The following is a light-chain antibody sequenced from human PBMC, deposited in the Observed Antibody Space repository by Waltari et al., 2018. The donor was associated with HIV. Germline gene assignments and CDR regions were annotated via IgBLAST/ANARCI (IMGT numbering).Light chain of an antibody. V-gene: IGKV4-1*01. CDR3: LQFYSSLYT. Sequence: DIVMTQSPESLTVSLGERATINCKSSQSLLYSSNNKNYLAWYQQKGGQSPKLLINWASTRESGVPDRFSGSGSGTNFTLTISSLQAEDVAVYYCLQFYSSLYTFGQGLTWRSN. CDR1: QSLLYSSNNKNY. J-gene: IGKJ2*01. CDR2: WAS.